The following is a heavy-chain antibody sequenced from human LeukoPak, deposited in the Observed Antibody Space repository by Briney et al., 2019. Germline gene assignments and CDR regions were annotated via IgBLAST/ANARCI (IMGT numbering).Heavy chain of an antibody. CDR1: GGSISSSSYY. J-gene: IGHJ4*02. CDR2: IYYSGST. D-gene: IGHD2-2*01. Sequence: PSETLSLTCTVSGGSISSSSYYWGWIRQPPGKGLEWIGSIYYSGSTYYNPSLKSRVTISVDTSKNQFSLKLSSVTAADTAVYYCATIYCSGTSCPPPGGFDYWGQGTLVTVSS. CDR3: ATIYCSGTSCPPPGGFDY. V-gene: IGHV4-39*01.